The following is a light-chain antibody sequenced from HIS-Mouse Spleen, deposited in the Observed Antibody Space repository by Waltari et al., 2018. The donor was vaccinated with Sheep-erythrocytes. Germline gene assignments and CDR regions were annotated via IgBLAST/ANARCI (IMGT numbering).Light chain of an antibody. V-gene: IGLV2-11*01. CDR3: CSYAGSYNHV. Sequence: QSALTQPRSVSGSPGQSVHISCTGTSSDVGGSDYVSWYQQHPGKAPKLMIYDVSKRPSGVPDRFSGSKSGNTASLTISGLQAEDEADYYCCSYAGSYNHVFATGTKVTVL. CDR2: DVS. J-gene: IGLJ1*01. CDR1: SSDVGGSDY.